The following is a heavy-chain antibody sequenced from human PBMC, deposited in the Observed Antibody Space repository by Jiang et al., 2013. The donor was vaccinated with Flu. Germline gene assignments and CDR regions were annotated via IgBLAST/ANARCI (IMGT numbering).Heavy chain of an antibody. CDR1: GFTFSSHG. CDR2: ISAEGSIT. V-gene: IGHV3-30*03. CDR3: ARDRWTNWDSRYYYGMDV. J-gene: IGHJ6*02. D-gene: IGHD2-8*01. Sequence: VQLVESGGGVVQPGRSLRLSCAASGFTFSSHGIHWVRQAPGQGPDWLAVISAEGSITYYADSVKGRFTISRDNAKNTVYLQMNRLGPEDTAVYSCARDRWTNWDSRYYYGMDVWGQGTTVTVSS.